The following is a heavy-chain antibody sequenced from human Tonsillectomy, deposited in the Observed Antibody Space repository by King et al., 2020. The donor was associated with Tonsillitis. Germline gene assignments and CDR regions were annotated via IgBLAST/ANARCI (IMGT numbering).Heavy chain of an antibody. V-gene: IGHV4-61*02. Sequence: PLQESGPRLVKPSQTLSLTCTVSGGSLSSGRNYWHWLRQPAGKGLEWIGRIYTSGTTNYNPSLQSRVTLSVDTSKNQFSLKLSSVTAADTAVYYCARDQVDCSSTSCYTGAFDIWGLGTIVTVSS. CDR3: ARDQVDCSSTSCYTGAFDI. D-gene: IGHD2-2*02. CDR2: IYTSGTT. CDR1: GGSLSSGRNY. J-gene: IGHJ3*02.